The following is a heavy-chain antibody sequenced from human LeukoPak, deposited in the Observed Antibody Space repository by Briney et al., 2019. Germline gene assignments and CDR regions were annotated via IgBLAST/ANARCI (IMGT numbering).Heavy chain of an antibody. V-gene: IGHV4-59*01. CDR3: AREHGYYGYYFDY. CDR2: IYYSGST. Sequence: SETLSLTCTVSGGSISSYYWSWIRQPPGKGLEWIGYIYYSGSTNYNPSLKSRVTISVDTSKNQFSLKLSSVTAADTAVYYCAREHGYYGYYFDYWGQGTLVTASS. J-gene: IGHJ4*02. CDR1: GGSISSYY. D-gene: IGHD3-22*01.